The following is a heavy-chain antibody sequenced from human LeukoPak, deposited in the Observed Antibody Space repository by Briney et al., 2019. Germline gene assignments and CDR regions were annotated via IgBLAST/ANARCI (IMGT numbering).Heavy chain of an antibody. J-gene: IGHJ4*02. CDR2: ISSSSSYI. CDR3: TRWFGEAPYYIDH. Sequence: PGGSLRLSCAASGFTFSSYSMNWVRQAPGKGLEWVSSISSSSSYIYYADSVKGRFTISRDNAKNSLYLQMNSLRAEDTAVYYCTRWFGEAPYYIDHWGQGTLVTVSS. CDR1: GFTFSSYS. V-gene: IGHV3-21*01. D-gene: IGHD3-10*01.